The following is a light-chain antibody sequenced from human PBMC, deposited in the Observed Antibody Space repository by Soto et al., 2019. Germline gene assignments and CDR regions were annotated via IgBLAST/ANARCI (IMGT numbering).Light chain of an antibody. V-gene: IGLV2-23*01. J-gene: IGLJ2*01. CDR3: SSYAGRVV. CDR2: EGT. CDR1: SSDVGSYNL. Sequence: QSALTQPASVSGSPGQSITISCTGTSSDVGSYNLVSWYQQHPGKAPKLIIYEGTHRPSGVSNRFSSSKSGNTASLTISGLQAEDEAHYYCSSYAGRVVFGGGTKLTVL.